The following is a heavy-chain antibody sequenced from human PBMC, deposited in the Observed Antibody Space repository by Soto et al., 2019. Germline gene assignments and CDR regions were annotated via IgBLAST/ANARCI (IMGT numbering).Heavy chain of an antibody. CDR3: VMRDFGDYADSFHP. V-gene: IGHV3-11*01. J-gene: IGHJ4*03. Sequence: QVQLLESGGGLVRPGGSLRLSCAASGFSFSEYYMTWIRQAPGKGLEWLSYISNTSRTIYYAESVKGRFTISRDNAANLLHLQMKSLRAEDTAVYYCVMRDFGDYADSFHPRGRGNLVTVSS. D-gene: IGHD4-17*01. CDR1: GFSFSEYY. CDR2: ISNTSRTI.